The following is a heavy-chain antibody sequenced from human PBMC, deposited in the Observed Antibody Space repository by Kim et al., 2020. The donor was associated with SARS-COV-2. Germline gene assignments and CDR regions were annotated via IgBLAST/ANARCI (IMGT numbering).Heavy chain of an antibody. CDR3: TRVSAVFGVVIEDYYFYYMDV. D-gene: IGHD3-3*01. J-gene: IGHJ6*03. CDR2: IKSKTDGGTT. Sequence: GGSLRLSCAASGFTFSNAWMSWVRQAPGKGLEWVGRIKSKTDGGTTDYAAPVKGRFTISRDDYKNTLYLQMNSVKTEDTAVYYCTRVSAVFGVVIEDYYFYYMDVWRKGTTVTVSS. V-gene: IGHV3-15*01. CDR1: GFTFSNAW.